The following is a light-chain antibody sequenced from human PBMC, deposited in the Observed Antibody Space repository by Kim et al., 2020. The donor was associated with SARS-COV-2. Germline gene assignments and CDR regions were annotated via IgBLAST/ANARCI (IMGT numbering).Light chain of an antibody. V-gene: IGKV3-15*01. CDR1: QSVSSH. J-gene: IGKJ4*02. CDR2: EAS. Sequence: ASPGERPTLACRASQSVSSHLAWYQQNPVQSPRLLIYEASTRATGIPARFSGSGSGTEFTLTISSLQSEDFAVYYCQQYYGWPLTFGGGTKVDIK. CDR3: QQYYGWPLT.